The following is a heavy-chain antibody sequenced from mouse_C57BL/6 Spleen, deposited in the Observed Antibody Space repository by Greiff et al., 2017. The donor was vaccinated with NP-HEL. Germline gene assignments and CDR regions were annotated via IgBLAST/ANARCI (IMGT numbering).Heavy chain of an antibody. CDR3: ARASSGYAMDY. V-gene: IGHV5-12*01. CDR2: ISNGGGST. J-gene: IGHJ4*01. D-gene: IGHD3-2*02. Sequence: EVQLVQSGGGLVQPGGSLKLSCAASGFTFSDYYMYWVRQTPEKRLEWVAYISNGGGSTYYPETVKGRFTISRDNAKNTQYLQISRLKSEDTAMYYCARASSGYAMDYWGQGTSVTVSS. CDR1: GFTFSDYY.